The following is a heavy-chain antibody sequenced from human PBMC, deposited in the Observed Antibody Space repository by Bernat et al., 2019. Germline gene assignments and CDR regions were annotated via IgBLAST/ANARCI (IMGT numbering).Heavy chain of an antibody. CDR1: GGSISSHY. V-gene: IGHV4-59*11. CDR3: ARGEPNWNYWEY. Sequence: QVQLQESGPGLVKPSETLSLTCTVSGGSISSHYWSWIRQPPGKGLEWIGYIDYSGRTNYNPSPKSRVTISVDTSKNQFSLKLSPVTAADTGVYYCARGEPNWNYWEYWGQGTLVNV. CDR2: IDYSGRT. J-gene: IGHJ4*02. D-gene: IGHD1-7*01.